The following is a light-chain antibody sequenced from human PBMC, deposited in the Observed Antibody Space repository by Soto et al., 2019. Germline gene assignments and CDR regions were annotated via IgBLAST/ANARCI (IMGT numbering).Light chain of an antibody. V-gene: IGLV2-14*01. Sequence: QSALTQPASVSGSPGQSITISCTGTSSDVGGYNYVSWYQQHPGKAPKLMIYDVSNRPSGVSNRFSGSKSGNTASLTISGLQAEDEADYNCSSYTSSSTHVVFGGGTQLTVL. CDR1: SSDVGGYNY. J-gene: IGLJ2*01. CDR3: SSYTSSSTHVV. CDR2: DVS.